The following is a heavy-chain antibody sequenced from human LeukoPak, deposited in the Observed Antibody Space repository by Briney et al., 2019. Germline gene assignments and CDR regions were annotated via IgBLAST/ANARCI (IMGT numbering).Heavy chain of an antibody. CDR2: ISSSGSAM. J-gene: IGHJ5*02. CDR1: GFTFSVYA. CDR3: ARGIVVAGTSAWFDP. D-gene: IGHD6-19*01. V-gene: IGHV3-48*03. Sequence: GGSLRLSCVASGFTFSVYAMNWVRQAPGKGLEWVSSISSSGSAMYYVDSVKGRFTVSRDNAKNSLYLQMNSLKAEDTAVYYCARGIVVAGTSAWFDPWGQGTLVTVSS.